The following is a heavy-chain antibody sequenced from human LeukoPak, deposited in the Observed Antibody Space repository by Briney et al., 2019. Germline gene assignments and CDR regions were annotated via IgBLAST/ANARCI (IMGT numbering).Heavy chain of an antibody. J-gene: IGHJ5*02. D-gene: IGHD6-13*01. V-gene: IGHV1-2*02. CDR3: ARPRVLSAAGTEGRSWFDP. CDR1: GYTFTDYY. CDR2: INPNSGGT. Sequence: GASVKVSCKASGYTFTDYYMHWVRQAPGQGLEWMGWINPNSGGTNYAQKFQGRVTMTRDTSISTAYMELSRLRSDDTAVYYCARPRVLSAAGTEGRSWFDPWGQGTLVTVSS.